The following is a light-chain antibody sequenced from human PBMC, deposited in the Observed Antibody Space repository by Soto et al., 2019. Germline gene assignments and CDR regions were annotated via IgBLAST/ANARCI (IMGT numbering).Light chain of an antibody. Sequence: IVLTQSPATLSLSPGDRATLSCRASQSISSYLGWYAQKPGQAPRLLIYDASNRATGIPAKFSGSGSGTDFTLTISSLDPEDCAIYYCQQRQYWPPITFGQGTRLEI. CDR1: QSISSY. CDR3: QQRQYWPPIT. V-gene: IGKV3-11*01. CDR2: DAS. J-gene: IGKJ5*01.